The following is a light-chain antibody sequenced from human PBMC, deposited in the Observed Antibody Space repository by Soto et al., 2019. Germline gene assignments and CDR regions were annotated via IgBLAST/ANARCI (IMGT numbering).Light chain of an antibody. CDR2: DAS. CDR1: QGIRTD. Sequence: IQMTQSPSSLTASVGDRVTITCRASQGIRTDLGWYQQKPGKAPKLLIYDASSLQSGVPSRFSGSGSGTDFTLTISSLQPEDFATYYCLQDYNYPYTFGQGTKLEIK. V-gene: IGKV1-6*01. J-gene: IGKJ2*01. CDR3: LQDYNYPYT.